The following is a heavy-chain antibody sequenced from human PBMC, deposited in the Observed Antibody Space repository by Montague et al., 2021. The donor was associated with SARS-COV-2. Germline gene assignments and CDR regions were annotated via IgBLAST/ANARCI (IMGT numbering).Heavy chain of an antibody. D-gene: IGHD3-10*01. CDR3: ARLGDGVVPSPILGVGPYYSHFYMDV. CDR2: IHHGGSA. CDR1: GGSFSTYT. Sequence: SETLSLTCAVHGGSFSTYTWNWIRQRPATGLEWIWEIHHGGSANYNPSLKSRVTISADTYTNQSPLTLTSVAAAATAGYYCARLGDGVVPSPILGVGPYYSHFYMDVWGKGTPVTVSS. J-gene: IGHJ6*03. V-gene: IGHV4-34*01.